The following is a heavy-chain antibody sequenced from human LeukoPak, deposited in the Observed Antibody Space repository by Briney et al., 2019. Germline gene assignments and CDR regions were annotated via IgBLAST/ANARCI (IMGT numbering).Heavy chain of an antibody. V-gene: IGHV3-21*01. CDR3: AGGYSSSWYYFDY. D-gene: IGHD6-13*01. CDR2: ISSSSSYI. J-gene: IGHJ4*02. CDR1: GFTFSSCS. Sequence: PGGSLRLSCAASGFTFSSCSMNWVRQAPGKGLEWVSSISSSSSYIYYADSVKGRFTISRDNAKNSLYLQMNSLRAEDTAVYYCAGGYSSSWYYFDYWGQGTLVTVSS.